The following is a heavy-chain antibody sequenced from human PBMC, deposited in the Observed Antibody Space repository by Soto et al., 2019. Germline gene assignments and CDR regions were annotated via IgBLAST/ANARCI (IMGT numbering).Heavy chain of an antibody. CDR3: ARDSPFGYCSGGSCYLKTREI. CDR2: ISAYNGNT. V-gene: IGHV1-18*01. Sequence: ASVKVSCKASGYTFTSYGISWVRQAPGQGLEWMRWISAYNGNTNYAQKLQGRVTMTTDTSTSTAYMELRSLRSDDTAVYYCARDSPFGYCSGGSCYLKTREIWGQGTMVTVSS. CDR1: GYTFTSYG. D-gene: IGHD2-15*01. J-gene: IGHJ3*02.